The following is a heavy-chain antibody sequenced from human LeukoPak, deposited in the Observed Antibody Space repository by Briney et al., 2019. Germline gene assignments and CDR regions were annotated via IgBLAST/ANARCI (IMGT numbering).Heavy chain of an antibody. J-gene: IGHJ1*01. V-gene: IGHV4-30-4*08. CDR1: GGSISNGDYY. D-gene: IGHD2-2*01. CDR3: ARSYCSSSCYAGGYFQR. CDR2: IYFSGNT. Sequence: QSSETLSLTCTVSGGSISNGDYYWSWIRQSPGKGLEWIGYIYFSGNTYYNPSLESRLTISVDTSKNQFSLKLSSVTAADTAIYYFARSYCSSSCYAGGYFQRWGQGTLVTVSS.